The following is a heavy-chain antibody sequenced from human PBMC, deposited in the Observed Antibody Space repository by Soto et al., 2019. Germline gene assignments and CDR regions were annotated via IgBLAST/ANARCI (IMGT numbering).Heavy chain of an antibody. J-gene: IGHJ5*02. CDR2: INHSGST. V-gene: IGHV4-34*01. CDR1: GGSFSGYY. CDR3: ARGADRYFDWSGWFDP. Sequence: SETLSLTCAVYGGSFSGYYWSWIRQPPGKGLEWIGEINHSGSTNYNPSLKSRVTISVDTSKNQFSLKLSSVTAADTAVYYCARGADRYFDWSGWFDPWGQGTLVT. D-gene: IGHD3-9*01.